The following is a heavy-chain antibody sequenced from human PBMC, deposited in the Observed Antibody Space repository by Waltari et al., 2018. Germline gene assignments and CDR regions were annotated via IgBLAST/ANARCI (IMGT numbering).Heavy chain of an antibody. D-gene: IGHD3-3*01. Sequence: QVQLQESGPAVVKPSETLSLTCAVSGGSISGGYGWSWIRPAPGKGLEWIGSIYGSSGSTYYNPSLKSRVTISKDTSKNQFSLKLSSVTAADTAVYYCARWQWFLHRSGLGNRFDVWGPGVLVTVSS. CDR3: ARWQWFLHRSGLGNRFDV. J-gene: IGHJ5*02. CDR1: GGSISGGYG. CDR2: IYGSSGST. V-gene: IGHV4-38-2*01.